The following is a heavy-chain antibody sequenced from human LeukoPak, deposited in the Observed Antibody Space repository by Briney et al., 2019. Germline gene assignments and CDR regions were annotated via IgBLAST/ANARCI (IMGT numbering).Heavy chain of an antibody. V-gene: IGHV4-39*01. CDR2: ISYSGST. Sequence: KASETLSLTCTVSSFSISSSSYYWGWIRRPPGKGLEWIGSISYSGSTYYNPSLKSRFTISVDTSKNQFSLKLSSVTAAATAVYYCARLIVATISFDYWGQGTLVTVSS. J-gene: IGHJ4*02. CDR1: SFSISSSSYY. D-gene: IGHD5-12*01. CDR3: ARLIVATISFDY.